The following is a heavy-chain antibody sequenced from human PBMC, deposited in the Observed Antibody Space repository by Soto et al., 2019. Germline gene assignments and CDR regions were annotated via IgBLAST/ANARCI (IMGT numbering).Heavy chain of an antibody. CDR3: TSDPGWSLYGMSV. J-gene: IGHJ6*02. CDR2: IKSKTDGGTT. D-gene: IGHD6-19*01. V-gene: IGHV3-15*01. CDR1: GFXFSNAW. Sequence: GXLSLSCAASGFXFSNAWVSWVRHAPGNGLEWVGLIKSKTDGGTTDYAARVKGRFTISRHDSKKTLYLQINSLKTDDSDVYYFTSDPGWSLYGMSVWGQGTTFTVSS.